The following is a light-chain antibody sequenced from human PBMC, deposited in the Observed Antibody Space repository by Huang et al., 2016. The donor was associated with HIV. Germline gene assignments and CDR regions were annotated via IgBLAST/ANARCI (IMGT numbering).Light chain of an antibody. J-gene: IGKJ1*01. CDR1: QDISNY. Sequence: DIQMTQSPSSLSASVGDRVTITYQASQDISNYLNWYQQKPGKDPKLLIYDASNLETGVSTRFSGSGSGTDFTFTISSLQPEDIATYYCQHYDNLRTFGQGTKVEIK. CDR2: DAS. CDR3: QHYDNLRT. V-gene: IGKV1-33*01.